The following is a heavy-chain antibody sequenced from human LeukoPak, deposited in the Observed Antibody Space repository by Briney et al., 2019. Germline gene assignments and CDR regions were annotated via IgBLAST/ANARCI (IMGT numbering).Heavy chain of an antibody. CDR2: IYTSGST. CDR1: GGSISSYY. J-gene: IGHJ6*03. Sequence: SETLSLTCTVSGGSISSYYWSWIRQPAGQGLEWIGRIYTSGSTNYNPSLKSRVTMSVDTSKNQFSLKLSSVTAADTAVYYCARESGYPPYYYYYYMDVWGKGTTVTVSS. D-gene: IGHD3-3*01. V-gene: IGHV4-4*07. CDR3: ARESGYPPYYYYYYMDV.